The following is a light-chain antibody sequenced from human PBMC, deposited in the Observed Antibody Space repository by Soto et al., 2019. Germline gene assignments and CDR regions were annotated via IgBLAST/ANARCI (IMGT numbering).Light chain of an antibody. CDR3: QDYGNSWT. CDR2: HAS. J-gene: IGKJ1*01. Sequence: EIVLIQSPVPLSLSPAERATLSCRASRTLSSDYLAWYQQKPGQATRLLYYHASRRATGTPDRCSVSGSGKDFTLTISRLEPGDFAVYYCQDYGNSWTFGQGTKVDIK. CDR1: RTLSSDY. V-gene: IGKV3-20*01.